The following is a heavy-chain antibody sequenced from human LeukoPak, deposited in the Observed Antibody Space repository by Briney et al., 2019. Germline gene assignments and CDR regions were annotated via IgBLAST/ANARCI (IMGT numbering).Heavy chain of an antibody. V-gene: IGHV4-34*01. CDR2: INHSGST. Sequence: SETLSLTCAVYGGSFSGYYWNWIRQPPGKGLEWMGEINHSGSTNYNPSLKSRVTISVDTSKNQFSLKLSSVTAADTAVYYCARVGYSYGYSDYWGQGTLVTVSS. CDR3: ARVGYSYGYSDY. D-gene: IGHD5-18*01. CDR1: GGSFSGYY. J-gene: IGHJ4*02.